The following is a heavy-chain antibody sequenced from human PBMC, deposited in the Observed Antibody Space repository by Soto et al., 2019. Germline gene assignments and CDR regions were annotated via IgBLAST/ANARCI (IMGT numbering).Heavy chain of an antibody. CDR1: GYSFTSYW. V-gene: IGHV5-51*01. D-gene: IGHD3-16*02. J-gene: IGHJ4*02. CDR2: IYPGDSDT. Sequence: GESLKISCKGSGYSFTSYWIGWVRQMPGKGLEWMGIIYPGDSDTRYSPSFQGQVTITADKSISTAYLQWSSLKASDTAMYYCAITADDDYVWGSYRYLGKYYFDYWGQGTLVTVSS. CDR3: AITADDDYVWGSYRYLGKYYFDY.